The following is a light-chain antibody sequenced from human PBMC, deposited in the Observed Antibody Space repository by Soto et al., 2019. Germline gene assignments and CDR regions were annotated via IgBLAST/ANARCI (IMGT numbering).Light chain of an antibody. CDR3: QQANSFPLT. Sequence: DIQMTQSPSSVSASVGDRVTITCRASQDISSSWLAWYQQKPGKAPNLLIYAASSLQSGVPSRFSGIGSGTDSTLTISSLQPEDFATYYCQQANSFPLTFGGGTKVEIK. CDR1: QDISSSW. CDR2: AAS. J-gene: IGKJ4*01. V-gene: IGKV1-12*01.